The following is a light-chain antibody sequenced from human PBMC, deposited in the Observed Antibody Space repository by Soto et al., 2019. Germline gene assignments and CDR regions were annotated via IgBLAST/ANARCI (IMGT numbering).Light chain of an antibody. Sequence: EIVLTQSPATLSLSPGERATLSCRARQSVSSYLAWYQQKPGQAPRLLIYDASNRATGIPARFSGSGSGTDFTLTISSLEPADFAVYYCQQRSNWPSYTFGQGTKLEIK. CDR3: QQRSNWPSYT. J-gene: IGKJ2*01. V-gene: IGKV3-11*01. CDR1: QSVSSY. CDR2: DAS.